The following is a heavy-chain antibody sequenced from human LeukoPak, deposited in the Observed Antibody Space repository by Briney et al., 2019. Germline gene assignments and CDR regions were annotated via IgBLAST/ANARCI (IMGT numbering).Heavy chain of an antibody. CDR1: GGSISSGGYY. CDR2: IYYSGST. CDR3: ARRKENYDSSGPFDY. D-gene: IGHD3-22*01. V-gene: IGHV4-61*08. Sequence: SETLSLTCTVSGGSISSGGYYCSWIRQHPGESLEGIGYIYYSGSTNYNPSLTSRVTISVDPSTNPFSLKLSSVTAADTAVYYCARRKENYDSSGPFDYWGQGTLVTVSS. J-gene: IGHJ4*02.